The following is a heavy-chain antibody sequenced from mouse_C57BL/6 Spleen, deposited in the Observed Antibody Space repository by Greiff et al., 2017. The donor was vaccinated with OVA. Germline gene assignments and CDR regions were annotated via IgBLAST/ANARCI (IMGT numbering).Heavy chain of an antibody. J-gene: IGHJ4*01. V-gene: IGHV1-80*01. Sequence: QVQLQQSGAELVKPGASVKISCKASGYAFSSYWMNWVKQRPGKGLEWIGQIYPGDGDTNYNGKFKGKATLTADKSSSTAYMQLSSLTSEDSAVYFCARRGDSLYAMDYWGQGTSVTVSS. CDR2: IYPGDGDT. CDR1: GYAFSSYW. D-gene: IGHD6-1*01. CDR3: ARRGDSLYAMDY.